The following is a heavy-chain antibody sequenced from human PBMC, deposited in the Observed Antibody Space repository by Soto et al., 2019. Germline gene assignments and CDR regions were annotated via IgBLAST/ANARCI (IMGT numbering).Heavy chain of an antibody. CDR1: GGSISSSNW. V-gene: IGHV4-4*02. J-gene: IGHJ3*02. Sequence: SETLSLTCAVSGGSISSSNWWSWVRQPPGKGLEWIGEIYHSGSTNYNPSLKSRVTISVDKSKNQFSLKLSSVTAADTAVYYCASQTGVYQGAFDIWGQGTMVTVSS. CDR2: IYHSGST. D-gene: IGHD6-13*01. CDR3: ASQTGVYQGAFDI.